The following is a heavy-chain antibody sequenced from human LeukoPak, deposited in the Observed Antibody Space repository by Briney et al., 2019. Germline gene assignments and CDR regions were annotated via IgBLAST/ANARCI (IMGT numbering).Heavy chain of an antibody. CDR1: GFTFSSYA. Sequence: GGSLRLSCAASGFTFSSYAMSWVRQAPGKGLEWVSAISGSGGSTYYADSVKGRFTISRDNSKNTLYLQMNSLRAEDTAVYYCAKDNKNYYGSSGIDYWGQGTLVTVSS. CDR3: AKDNKNYYGSSGIDY. J-gene: IGHJ4*02. CDR2: ISGSGGST. V-gene: IGHV3-23*01. D-gene: IGHD3-22*01.